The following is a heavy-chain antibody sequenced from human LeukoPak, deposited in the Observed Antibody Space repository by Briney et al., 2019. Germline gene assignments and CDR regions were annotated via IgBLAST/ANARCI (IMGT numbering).Heavy chain of an antibody. CDR3: ATHKGNGANGDVFDY. Sequence: ASVKVSCKVSGYTLTELSMHWVRQAPGKGLEWMGGFDPEDGETIYAQKFQGRVTMTEDTSTDTAYMELSSLRSDDKAVYYCATHKGNGANGDVFDYWGQGTMVTVSS. D-gene: IGHD7-27*01. V-gene: IGHV1-24*01. CDR1: GYTLTELS. J-gene: IGHJ4*02. CDR2: FDPEDGET.